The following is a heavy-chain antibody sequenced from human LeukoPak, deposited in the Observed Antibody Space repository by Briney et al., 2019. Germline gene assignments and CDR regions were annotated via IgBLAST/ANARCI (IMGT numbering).Heavy chain of an antibody. D-gene: IGHD2-21*01. CDR1: GFTFRSHG. Sequence: GRSLRLSCAASGFTFRSHGMHWVRQAPGKGLEWVAGVWYDGSNEDYADSVKGRFIISRDNSKNTLYLQMNSLRVEDTAIYYCARDGRNNSPYATDVWGQGTTVTVSS. J-gene: IGHJ6*02. CDR3: ARDGRNNSPYATDV. V-gene: IGHV3-33*01. CDR2: VWYDGSNE.